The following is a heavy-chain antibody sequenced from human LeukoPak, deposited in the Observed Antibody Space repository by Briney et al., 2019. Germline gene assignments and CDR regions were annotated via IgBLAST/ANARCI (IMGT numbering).Heavy chain of an antibody. CDR2: IYYSGST. CDR1: GGSISSYY. CDR3: ARGPEQMGWFDP. Sequence: SETLSLTCTVSGGSISSYYWSWIRQPPGKGLEWIGYIYYSGSTNYNPSLKRRVTISVDTSKNQFSLKLSSVTAADTAVYYCARGPEQMGWFDPWGQGTLVTVSS. V-gene: IGHV4-59*01. J-gene: IGHJ5*02. D-gene: IGHD6-13*01.